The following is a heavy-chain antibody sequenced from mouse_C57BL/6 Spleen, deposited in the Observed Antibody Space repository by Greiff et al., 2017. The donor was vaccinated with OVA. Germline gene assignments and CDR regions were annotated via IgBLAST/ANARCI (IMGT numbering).Heavy chain of an antibody. J-gene: IGHJ1*03. CDR3: TRLGPWDRYFDV. CDR2: IDPETGGT. D-gene: IGHD4-1*01. V-gene: IGHV1-15*01. Sequence: QVHVKQSGAELVRPGASVTLSCKASGYTFTDYEMHWVKQTPVHGLEWIGAIDPETGGTAYNQKFKGKAILTADKSSSTAYMELRSLTSEDSAVYYCTRLGPWDRYFDVWGTGTTVTVSS. CDR1: GYTFTDYE.